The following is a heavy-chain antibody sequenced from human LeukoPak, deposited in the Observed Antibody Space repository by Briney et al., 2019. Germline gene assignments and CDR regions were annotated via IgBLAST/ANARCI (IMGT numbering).Heavy chain of an antibody. CDR1: GFTVSSNY. CDR2: IYSGGST. D-gene: IGHD6-13*01. Sequence: PGGSLRLSCAAYGFTVSSNYMSWVRQAPGKGLEWVSVIYSGGSTYYADSVKGRFTISRDNSKNTLYLQMNSLRAEDTAVYYCAREGGSSSWYARAFDIWGQGTMVTVSS. J-gene: IGHJ3*02. CDR3: AREGGSSSWYARAFDI. V-gene: IGHV3-53*01.